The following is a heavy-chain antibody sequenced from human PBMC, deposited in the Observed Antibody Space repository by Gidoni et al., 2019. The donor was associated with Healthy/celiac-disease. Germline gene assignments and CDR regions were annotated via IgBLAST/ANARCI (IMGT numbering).Heavy chain of an antibody. CDR2: ISSSSSYI. J-gene: IGHJ4*02. V-gene: IGHV3-21*01. D-gene: IGHD3-22*01. CDR3: ARDHDSKDY. CDR1: GFTFSSYS. Sequence: EVQLVESGGGLVKPGGSLRLSCAASGFTFSSYSMNWVRQAPGKGLEWVSSISSSSSYIYYADSVKGRFTISRDNAKNSLYLQMNSLRAEDTAVYYCARDHDSKDYWGQGTLVTVSS.